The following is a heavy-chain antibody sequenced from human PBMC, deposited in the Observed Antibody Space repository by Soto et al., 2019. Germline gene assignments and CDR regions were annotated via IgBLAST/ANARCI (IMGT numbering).Heavy chain of an antibody. CDR1: GFTFSSYA. CDR2: ISGSGGRK. J-gene: IGHJ4*02. Sequence: EVPLLESGGGLVQPGGSLRLSCAASGFTFSSYAMSWVRQAPGKGLEWVSAISGSGGRKYYADSVKGRFTISRDNAKTPLYLQMKSLRAEDTAVYYCAKEMVRGVIIFAADYWGQGTLVTVSS. CDR3: AKEMVRGVIIFAADY. V-gene: IGHV3-23*01. D-gene: IGHD3-10*01.